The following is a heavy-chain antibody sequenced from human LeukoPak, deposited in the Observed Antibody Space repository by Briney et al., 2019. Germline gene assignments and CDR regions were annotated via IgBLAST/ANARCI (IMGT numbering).Heavy chain of an antibody. Sequence: GGSLRLSCAASGFTFSNYAMHWVRQAPGKGLEWVAFIRYDGSNKYYADSVQGRFTISRDNSKNTLYLQMNSLRPEDTAVYYCAEDWSNSWGSYFDYWGQGTLVTVSS. D-gene: IGHD3-16*01. V-gene: IGHV3-30*02. CDR3: AEDWSNSWGSYFDY. CDR2: IRYDGSNK. J-gene: IGHJ4*02. CDR1: GFTFSNYA.